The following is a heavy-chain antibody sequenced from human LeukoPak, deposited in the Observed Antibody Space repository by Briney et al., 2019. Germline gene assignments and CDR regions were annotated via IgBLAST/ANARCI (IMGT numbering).Heavy chain of an antibody. V-gene: IGHV4-39*01. J-gene: IGHJ3*01. CDR2: IYYIGDT. D-gene: IGHD2-15*01. CDR1: GDSVITSDYY. Sequence: PSETLSLTCNVSGDSVITSDYYWGWIRQPPGKGLEFVGTIYYIGDTYYSSSLKSRVTGTIDASKNEFSLKLSSVTAADTAVYYCARRGYYSGSFNVWGQGTVVTVSS. CDR3: ARRGYYSGSFNV.